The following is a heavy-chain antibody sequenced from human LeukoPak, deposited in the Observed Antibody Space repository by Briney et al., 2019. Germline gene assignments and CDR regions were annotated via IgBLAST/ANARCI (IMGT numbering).Heavy chain of an antibody. J-gene: IGHJ4*02. CDR2: ISSSSSYI. Sequence: GGSLRLSRAASGFTFSSYSMNWVRQAPGKGLEWVSSISSSSSYIYYADSVKGRFTISRDNAKNSLYRQMNSLRAEDTAVYYCARDSYDILTGTDYWGQGTLVTVSS. CDR1: GFTFSSYS. D-gene: IGHD3-9*01. CDR3: ARDSYDILTGTDY. V-gene: IGHV3-21*01.